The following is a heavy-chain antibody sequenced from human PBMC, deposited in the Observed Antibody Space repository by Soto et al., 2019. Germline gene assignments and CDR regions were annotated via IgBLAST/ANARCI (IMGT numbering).Heavy chain of an antibody. Sequence: GASVKVSCKASGGTFSSYAISWVRQAPGQGLEWMGGIIPIFGTANYAQKFQGRVTITADESTSTAYMELSSLRSEDTAVYYCASSPLPVEQLVLGRYYYGMDVWGQGTTVTVSS. CDR1: GGTFSSYA. CDR3: ASSPLPVEQLVLGRYYYGMDV. V-gene: IGHV1-69*13. D-gene: IGHD6-6*01. CDR2: IIPIFGTA. J-gene: IGHJ6*02.